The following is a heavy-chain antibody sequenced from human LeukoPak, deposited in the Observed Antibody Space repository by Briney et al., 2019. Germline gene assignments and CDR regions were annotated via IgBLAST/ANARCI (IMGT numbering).Heavy chain of an antibody. CDR1: GFTFSSYA. Sequence: PGGSLGLSCAASGFTFSSYAMHWVRQAPGKGLEWVAVISYDGSNKYYADSVKGRFTISRDNSKNTLYLQMNSLRAEDTAVYYCARDLGAFGGVINLGHFDYWGQGTLVTVSS. CDR3: ARDLGAFGGVINLGHFDY. D-gene: IGHD3-16*02. J-gene: IGHJ4*02. CDR2: ISYDGSNK. V-gene: IGHV3-30*04.